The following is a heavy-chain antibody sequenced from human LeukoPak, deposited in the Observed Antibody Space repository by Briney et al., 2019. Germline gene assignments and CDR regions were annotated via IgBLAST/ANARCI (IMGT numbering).Heavy chain of an antibody. D-gene: IGHD6-19*01. V-gene: IGHV3-33*01. CDR1: GFTFSSYD. Sequence: HPGGSLRLSCAASGFTFSSYDMHGVRQAPGKGLEWVALIWYDGSNKYYADSVKGRFTISRDNSKNTLYLQMNSLRAEDTAVYYCAREYSSGWYLGYWGPGTLVTVSS. CDR3: AREYSSGWYLGY. CDR2: IWYDGSNK. J-gene: IGHJ4*02.